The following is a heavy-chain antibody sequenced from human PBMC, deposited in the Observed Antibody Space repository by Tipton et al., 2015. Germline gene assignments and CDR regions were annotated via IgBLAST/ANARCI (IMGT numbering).Heavy chain of an antibody. V-gene: IGHV4-59*01. CDR1: GGSITQYY. CDR3: AREFVTSGGFGMDV. CDR2: INYRGDT. D-gene: IGHD3-16*01. J-gene: IGHJ6*02. Sequence: TLSLTCTVSGGSITQYYRTWIRQTPGKGLEWIGYINYRGDTNYNPALKSRVTISADTSKNQFSLKLTSVTAADTAVYYCAREFVTSGGFGMDVWGQGTTVTFSS.